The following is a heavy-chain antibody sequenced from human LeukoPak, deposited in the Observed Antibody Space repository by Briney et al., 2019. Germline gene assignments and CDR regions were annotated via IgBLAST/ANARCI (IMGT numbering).Heavy chain of an antibody. V-gene: IGHV1-18*01. D-gene: IGHD3-16*02. CDR1: GYTFTSHG. CDR3: ARDWPYSQGGRSIVPGYYYYGMDV. Sequence: ASVKVSCKASGYTFTSHGISWVRQAPGQGLEWMGWISAYNGNTNYAQKLQGRVTMTTDTSTSTAYMELRSLRSDDTAVYYCARDWPYSQGGRSIVPGYYYYGMDVWGQGTTVTVSS. J-gene: IGHJ6*02. CDR2: ISAYNGNT.